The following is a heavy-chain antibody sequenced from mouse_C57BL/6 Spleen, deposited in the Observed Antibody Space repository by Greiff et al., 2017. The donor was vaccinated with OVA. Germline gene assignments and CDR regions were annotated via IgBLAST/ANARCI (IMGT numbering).Heavy chain of an antibody. V-gene: IGHV5-16*01. J-gene: IGHJ1*03. CDR3: ARDSYGVAGWYFDV. CDR2: INYDGSST. Sequence: EVMLVESAGGLVQPGSSMKLSCTASGFTFSDYYMAWVRQVPEKGLEWVANINYDGSSTYYLDSLKSRFIISRDNAKNILYLQMSSLKSEDTATYYCARDSYGVAGWYFDVWGTGTTVTVSS. CDR1: GFTFSDYY. D-gene: IGHD1-1*01.